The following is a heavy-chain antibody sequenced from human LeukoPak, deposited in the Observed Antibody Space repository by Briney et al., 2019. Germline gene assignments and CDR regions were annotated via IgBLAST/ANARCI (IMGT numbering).Heavy chain of an antibody. V-gene: IGHV3-9*01. CDR2: ISWNSGSI. CDR3: AKDSRAAAGRGWFDP. CDR1: GFTFDDYA. D-gene: IGHD6-13*01. Sequence: GGSLRLSSAASGFTFDDYAMHWVRQAPGKGLEWVSGISWNSGSIGYADSVKGRFTISRDNAKNSLYLQMNSLRADDTALYYCAKDSRAAAGRGWFDPWGQGTLVTVSS. J-gene: IGHJ5*02.